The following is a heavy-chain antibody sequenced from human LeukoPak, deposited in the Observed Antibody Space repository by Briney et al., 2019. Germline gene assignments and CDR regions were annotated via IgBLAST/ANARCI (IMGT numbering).Heavy chain of an antibody. CDR1: GFIFSNAW. CDR3: ARDYYGSGSYYFDY. V-gene: IGHV3-23*01. J-gene: IGHJ4*02. D-gene: IGHD3-10*01. CDR2: ISGSGGST. Sequence: PGGSLRLSCAASGFIFSNAWLSWVRQAPGKGLEWVSAISGSGGSTYYADSVKGRFTISRDNSKNTLYLQMNSLRAEDTAVYYCARDYYGSGSYYFDYWGQGTLVTVSS.